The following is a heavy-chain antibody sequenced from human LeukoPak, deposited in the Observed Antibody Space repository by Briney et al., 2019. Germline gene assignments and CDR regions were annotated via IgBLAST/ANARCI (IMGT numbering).Heavy chain of an antibody. D-gene: IGHD5-24*01. CDR1: GYSFTSYW. V-gene: IGHV5-51*01. J-gene: IGHJ4*02. CDR2: IYPGDSDT. CDR3: ATLWGDGYNPGHFDY. Sequence: GESLKISCKGSGYSFTSYWIGWVRQMPGKGLEWMGIIYPGDSDTRYSPSFQGQVTISADKSISTAYLQWSSLKASDTAMYYCATLWGDGYNPGHFDYWGQGTLVTVSS.